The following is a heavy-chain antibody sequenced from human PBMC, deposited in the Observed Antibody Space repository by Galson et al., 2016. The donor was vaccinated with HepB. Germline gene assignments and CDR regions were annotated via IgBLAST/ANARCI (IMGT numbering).Heavy chain of an antibody. CDR1: GFTFSSYG. CDR2: IWYDGSDK. J-gene: IGHJ4*02. Sequence: SLRLSCAASGFTFSSYGMHWVRQAPGKGLEWVAIIWYDGSDKYYADSVKGRFTVSRDNAKNSVYLHMNSLRDEDTAVYFCARNMLRAAYFDYWSQGTLVTVSS. D-gene: IGHD2-15*01. CDR3: ARNMLRAAYFDY. V-gene: IGHV3-33*08.